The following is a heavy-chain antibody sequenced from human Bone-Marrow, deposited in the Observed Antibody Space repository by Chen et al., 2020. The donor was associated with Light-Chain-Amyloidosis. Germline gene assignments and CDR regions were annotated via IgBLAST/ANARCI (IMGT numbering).Heavy chain of an antibody. V-gene: IGHV4-38-2*01. CDR1: GYSIRSGYY. J-gene: IGHJ5*02. CDR2: IYHSGST. Sequence: QVQLQESGPGLVKPSETLSLTCAVSGYSIRSGYYWGLIRQPPGKGLEWIGTIYHSGSTYYNPSLRSRVTISVDTSKNQFSLKLSSVTAADTAVYYCARVAGPRNWFDPWGQGTLVTVSS. CDR3: ARVAGPRNWFDP.